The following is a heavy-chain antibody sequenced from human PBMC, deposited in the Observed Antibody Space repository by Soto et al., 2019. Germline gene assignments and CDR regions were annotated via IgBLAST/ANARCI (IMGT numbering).Heavy chain of an antibody. D-gene: IGHD6-19*01. CDR2: ISYDGSNK. CDR1: GFTFSSYG. J-gene: IGHJ5*02. CDR3: AKTGYSSGWYPHNWFDP. Sequence: QVPLVESGGGVVQPGRSLRLSCAASGFTFSSYGMHWVRQAPGKGLEWVAVISYDGSNKYYADSVKGRFTISRDNSKNTLYLQMNSLRAEDTAVYYCAKTGYSSGWYPHNWFDPWGQGTLVTVSS. V-gene: IGHV3-30*18.